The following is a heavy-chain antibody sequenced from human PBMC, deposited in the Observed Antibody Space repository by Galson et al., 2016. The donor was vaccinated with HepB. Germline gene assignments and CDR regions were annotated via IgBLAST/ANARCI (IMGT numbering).Heavy chain of an antibody. CDR3: ARDPGGYGFIDS. CDR2: LSPSTRYT. V-gene: IGHV3-11*06. CDR1: GFTFTEYY. J-gene: IGHJ4*02. D-gene: IGHD5-12*01. Sequence: SLRLSCVASGFTFTEYYMTWIRQAPGKGLEWLSYLSPSTRYTNSADSVKGRFTIFRDNAKNSVYLQMNSLRAEDTAVYYCARDPGGYGFIDSWGQGTLVTVSS.